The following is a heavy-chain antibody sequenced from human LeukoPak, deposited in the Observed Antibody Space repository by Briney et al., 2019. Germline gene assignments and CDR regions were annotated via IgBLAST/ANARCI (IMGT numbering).Heavy chain of an antibody. V-gene: IGHV4-4*02. Sequence: SGTLSLTCAVSGGSISSSNWWSWVRQPPGKGLEWIGEIYHSGSTNYNPSLKSRVTISVDKSKNQFSLKLSSVTAADTAVYYCARDREGPDYYDSSGRVHDAFDIWGQGTMVTVSS. CDR3: ARDREGPDYYDSSGRVHDAFDI. J-gene: IGHJ3*02. CDR1: GGSISSSNW. D-gene: IGHD3-22*01. CDR2: IYHSGST.